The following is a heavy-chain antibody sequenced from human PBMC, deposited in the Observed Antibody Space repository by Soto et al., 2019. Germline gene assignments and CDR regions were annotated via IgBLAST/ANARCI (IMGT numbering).Heavy chain of an antibody. Sequence: ASVKVSCKASGYILTNYALHWVRQAPGQRLEWMGWINPDNGNTKYSQKFQGRVTITRDTSATTAYMELASLRSEDTAVYYCARRAYAAYDFDYWGQGTLVTVSS. D-gene: IGHD5-12*01. CDR1: GYILTNYA. J-gene: IGHJ4*02. CDR3: ARRAYAAYDFDY. V-gene: IGHV1-3*01. CDR2: INPDNGNT.